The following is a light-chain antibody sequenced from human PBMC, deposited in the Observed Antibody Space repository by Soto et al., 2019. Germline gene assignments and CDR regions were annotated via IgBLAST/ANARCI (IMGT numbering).Light chain of an antibody. CDR1: SSDVGSYNL. V-gene: IGLV2-23*01. Sequence: QSALTQPASVSGSPGQSITISCTGTSSDVGSYNLVSWYQQHPGKAPKLMIYEDTKRPSGVSNGFSGSKSGNTASLTISGLQAEDEADYYCCSYAGTSTYVFGTGTKLTVL. CDR3: CSYAGTSTYV. J-gene: IGLJ1*01. CDR2: EDT.